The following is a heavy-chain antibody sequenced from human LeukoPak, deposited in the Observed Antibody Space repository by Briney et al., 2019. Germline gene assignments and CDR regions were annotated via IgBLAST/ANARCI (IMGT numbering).Heavy chain of an antibody. V-gene: IGHV4-39*01. J-gene: IGHJ5*01. Sequence: KPSETLTLTCTVSGDSITSYTYYWARIRQPPGKGLEWIGSIYYSGTTYYHPSLKSRVTISVDTSKNQFSLRLSSVTAADTAVYYCARHPSHTIATGDFASWGHGNLVTVSS. CDR1: GDSITSYTYY. D-gene: IGHD7-27*01. CDR2: IYYSGTT. CDR3: ARHPSHTIATGDFAS.